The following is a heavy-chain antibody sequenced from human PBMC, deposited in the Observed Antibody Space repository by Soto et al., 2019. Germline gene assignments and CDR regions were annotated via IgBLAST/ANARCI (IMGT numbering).Heavy chain of an antibody. CDR2: ISNSGTTK. J-gene: IGHJ4*02. D-gene: IGHD3-10*01. CDR1: GFTLSSFE. V-gene: IGHV3-48*03. Sequence: EVRLEESGGTLVQPGGSLRLSCVGSGFTLSSFEVTWVRQAPGKGLEWLSYISNSGTTKHYADSVKGRFTVSRDNAKNSVHLHLNSLSAEDKGIYYCARVRHGDYLDYWGQGTLVTVSS. CDR3: ARVRHGDYLDY.